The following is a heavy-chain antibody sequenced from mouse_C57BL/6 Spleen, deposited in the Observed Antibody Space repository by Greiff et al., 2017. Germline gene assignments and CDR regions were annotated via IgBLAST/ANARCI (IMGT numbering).Heavy chain of an antibody. CDR2: IWGGGST. CDR3: AKHDYGSSDAMDY. Sequence: QVQLQQSGPGLVAPSQCLSITCTVSGFSLTSYGVDWVRQPPGKGLEWLGVIWGGGSTNYNSALMSRLSISKDNSKSQVFVEMNSLRTDDTAMDYCAKHDYGSSDAMDYWGQGTSVTVSS. CDR1: GFSLTSYG. D-gene: IGHD1-1*01. V-gene: IGHV2-9*01. J-gene: IGHJ4*01.